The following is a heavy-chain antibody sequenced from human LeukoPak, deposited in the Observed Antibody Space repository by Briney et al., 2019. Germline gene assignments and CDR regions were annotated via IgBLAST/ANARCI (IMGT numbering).Heavy chain of an antibody. V-gene: IGHV5-51*01. CDR3: ASSHDYSNYGFDY. J-gene: IGHJ4*02. CDR1: GYSFTSYW. Sequence: GESLKISCKGSGYSFTSYWVGWVRQMPGKGLEWMGIIYPGDSDTRYSPSFQGQVTISADKSISTAYLQWSSLKASDTAMYYCASSHDYSNYGFDYWGQGTLVTVSP. CDR2: IYPGDSDT. D-gene: IGHD4-11*01.